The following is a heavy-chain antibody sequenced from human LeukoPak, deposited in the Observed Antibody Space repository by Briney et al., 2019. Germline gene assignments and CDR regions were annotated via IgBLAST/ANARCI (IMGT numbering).Heavy chain of an antibody. CDR3: AREGPAYYYDTGLSY. CDR1: GGSISSGSYY. J-gene: IGHJ4*02. D-gene: IGHD3-22*01. CDR2: IYTSGST. Sequence: SQTLSLTCTVSGGSISSGSYYWSWIRQPAGKGLEWIGRIYTSGSTNYNPSLKSRVTISVDTSKNQFSLKLSSVTAADTAVYYCAREGPAYYYDTGLSYWGQGTLVTVSS. V-gene: IGHV4-61*02.